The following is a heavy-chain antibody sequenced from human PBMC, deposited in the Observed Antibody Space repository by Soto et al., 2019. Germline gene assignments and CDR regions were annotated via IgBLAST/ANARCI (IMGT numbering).Heavy chain of an antibody. CDR1: GFTFSSYS. J-gene: IGHJ4*02. CDR2: ISSSSSYI. Sequence: EVQLVESGGGLVKPGGSLRLSCAASGFTFSSYSMNWVRQAPGKGLEWVSSISSSSSYIYYADSVKGRFTISRDNAKNSLYLQMNSLRAEDTAVYYCASYRSGYGGGSRDNDYWGQGTLVTVSS. D-gene: IGHD5-12*01. V-gene: IGHV3-21*01. CDR3: ASYRSGYGGGSRDNDY.